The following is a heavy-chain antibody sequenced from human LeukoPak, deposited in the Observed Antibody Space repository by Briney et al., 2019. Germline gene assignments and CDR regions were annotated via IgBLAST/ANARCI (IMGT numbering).Heavy chain of an antibody. D-gene: IGHD3-3*01. V-gene: IGHV1-2*02. Sequence: ASVKVSCKPSGYIFTDYFIHWVRQAPGQGPEWMGWIDPKSGVTNYAQKFQGRATMTRDTSISTAYMELSRLKYDDTAVYYCARAITDFWSGYMALDIWGQGTMVTVSS. CDR1: GYIFTDYF. J-gene: IGHJ3*02. CDR3: ARAITDFWSGYMALDI. CDR2: IDPKSGVT.